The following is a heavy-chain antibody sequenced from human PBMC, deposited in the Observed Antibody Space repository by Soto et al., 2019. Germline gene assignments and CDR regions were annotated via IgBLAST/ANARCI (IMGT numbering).Heavy chain of an antibody. CDR1: GFTFNNYG. CDR2: ISYDGDDK. Sequence: QVPLVESGGGVVQPGRSLRLSCAASGFTFNNYGIHWVRQAPGKGLEWVAVISYDGDDKYYADSVKGRFTISRDNSRNTLYLQMNILRPEDTAMYYCAKEGIERWSAFDYWGQGTLVTVSS. D-gene: IGHD5-18*01. CDR3: AKEGIERWSAFDY. V-gene: IGHV3-30*18. J-gene: IGHJ4*02.